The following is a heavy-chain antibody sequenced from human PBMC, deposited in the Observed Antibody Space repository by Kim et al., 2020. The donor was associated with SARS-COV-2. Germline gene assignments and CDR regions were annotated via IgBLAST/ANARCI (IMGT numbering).Heavy chain of an antibody. J-gene: IGHJ5*02. CDR1: GYTFTSYY. CDR2: INPSGGST. Sequence: ASVKVSCKASGYTFTSYYMHWVRQAPGQGLDWMGIINPSGGSTSYAQKFQGRVTMTRDTSTSTVYMELSSLRSEDTAVYYCARCYCSSTSCYLPYNWFDPWGQGTLVTVSS. CDR3: ARCYCSSTSCYLPYNWFDP. V-gene: IGHV1-46*01. D-gene: IGHD2-2*01.